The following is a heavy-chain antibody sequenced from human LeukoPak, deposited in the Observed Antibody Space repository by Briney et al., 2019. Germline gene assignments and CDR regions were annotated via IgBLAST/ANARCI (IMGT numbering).Heavy chain of an antibody. CDR3: AREGAGIYEFWSGYDS. CDR1: GGSISSGNYY. Sequence: PSQTLSLTCSVSGGSISSGNYYWHWIRQPAGKRLEWIGRIYSDGSTNYNPSLKSRVTMSVDTSKNHLSLQLSSVTAADTAVYYCAREGAGIYEFWSGYDSWGQGTLVTVSS. J-gene: IGHJ5*02. V-gene: IGHV4-61*02. D-gene: IGHD3-3*01. CDR2: IYSDGST.